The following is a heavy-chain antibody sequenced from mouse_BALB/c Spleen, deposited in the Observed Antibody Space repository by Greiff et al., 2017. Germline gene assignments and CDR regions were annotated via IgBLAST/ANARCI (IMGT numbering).Heavy chain of an antibody. D-gene: IGHD1-1*01. CDR3: ARYYYGSRAWFAY. CDR1: GDSITSGY. V-gene: IGHV3-8*02. CDR2: ISYSGST. J-gene: IGHJ3*01. Sequence: DVMLVESGPSLVKPSQTLSLTCSVTGDSITSGYWNWIRKFPGNKLEYMGYISYSGSTYYNPSLKSRISITRDTSKNQYYLQLNSVTTEDTATYYCARYYYGSRAWFAYWGQGTLVTVSA.